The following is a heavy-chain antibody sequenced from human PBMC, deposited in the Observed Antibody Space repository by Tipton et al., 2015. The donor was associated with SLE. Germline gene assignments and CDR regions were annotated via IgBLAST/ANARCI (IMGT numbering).Heavy chain of an antibody. D-gene: IGHD6-19*01. CDR1: GFTFSSYS. CDR3: AKTGAVAGTLWFYDY. J-gene: IGHJ4*02. Sequence: SLRLSCAASGFTFSSYSMNWVRQAPGKGLEWVSSISSSSSYIYYADSVKGRFTISRDNAKNSLYLQMNSLRPEDTAVYYCAKTGAVAGTLWFYDYWGQGTLVTVSS. V-gene: IGHV3-21*01. CDR2: ISSSSSYI.